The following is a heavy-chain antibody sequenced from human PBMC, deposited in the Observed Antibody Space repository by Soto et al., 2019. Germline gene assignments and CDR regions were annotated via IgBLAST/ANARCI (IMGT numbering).Heavy chain of an antibody. D-gene: IGHD3-3*01. CDR2: IKQDGSEK. CDR3: ARAVRSDYDFWSGYPYYYYYYGMDV. Sequence: GGSLRLSCAASGFTFSSYWMSWVRQAPGKGLEWVANIKQDGSEKYYVDSVKGRFTISRDNAKNSLYLQMNSLRAEDTAVYYCARAVRSDYDFWSGYPYYYYYYGMDVWGKGTTVTVSS. J-gene: IGHJ6*04. V-gene: IGHV3-7*03. CDR1: GFTFSSYW.